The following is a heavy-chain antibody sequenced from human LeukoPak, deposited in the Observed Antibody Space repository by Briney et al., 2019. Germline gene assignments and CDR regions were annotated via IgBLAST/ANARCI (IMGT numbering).Heavy chain of an antibody. J-gene: IGHJ3*02. CDR1: GYTFTSYG. CDR3: ARDLGYCSSTSCYGAFDI. D-gene: IGHD2-2*01. V-gene: IGHV1-18*01. Sequence: EASVKLSCKASGYTFTSYGISWVRQAPGQGLEWMGWISAYNGNTNYAQKLQGRVTMTTDTSTSTAYMELSSLRAEDTAVYYCARDLGYCSSTSCYGAFDIWGQGTMVTVSS. CDR2: ISAYNGNT.